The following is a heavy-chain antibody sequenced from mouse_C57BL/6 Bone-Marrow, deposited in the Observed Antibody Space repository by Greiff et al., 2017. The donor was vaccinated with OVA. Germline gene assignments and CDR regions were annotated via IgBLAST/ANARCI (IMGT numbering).Heavy chain of an antibody. CDR1: GYTFTSYW. D-gene: IGHD2-3*01. J-gene: IGHJ3*01. Sequence: QVQLQQPGAELVRPGTSVKLSCKASGYTFTSYWMHWVKQRPGQGLEWIGVIDPSDSYTNYNQKFKGKATLTVDTSSSTAFMQLRSLISGDSAVYYCARWLLRGFAYWGQGTLVTVSA. CDR3: ARWLLRGFAY. V-gene: IGHV1-59*01. CDR2: IDPSDSYT.